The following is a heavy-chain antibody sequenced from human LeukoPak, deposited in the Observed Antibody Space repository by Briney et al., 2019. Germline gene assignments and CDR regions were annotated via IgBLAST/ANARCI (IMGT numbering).Heavy chain of an antibody. V-gene: IGHV4-59*01. CDR2: IYYSGST. Sequence: KSSETLSLTRTVSGGSISSYYWSWIRQPPGKGLEWIGYIYYSGSTNYNPSLKSRVTISVYTSKNQFSLKLSSVTAADTAVYYCARLKYYYDSSGYRAEYFQHWGQGTLVTVSS. J-gene: IGHJ1*01. CDR3: ARLKYYYDSSGYRAEYFQH. D-gene: IGHD3-22*01. CDR1: GGSISSYY.